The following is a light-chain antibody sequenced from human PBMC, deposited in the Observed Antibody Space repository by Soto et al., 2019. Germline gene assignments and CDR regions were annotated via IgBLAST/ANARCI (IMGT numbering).Light chain of an antibody. J-gene: IGLJ3*02. CDR2: DTS. V-gene: IGLV7-46*01. Sequence: QAVVTQEPSLTVSPGGTVTLTCGSNTGAVTISHYPYWFQQKPGQAPRTLIYDTSNTHSWTPARFSGSLLGGRAALTLSGALPEDEAEYYCLLSYSGGSWVFGGGTQLTVL. CDR3: LLSYSGGSWV. CDR1: TGAVTISHY.